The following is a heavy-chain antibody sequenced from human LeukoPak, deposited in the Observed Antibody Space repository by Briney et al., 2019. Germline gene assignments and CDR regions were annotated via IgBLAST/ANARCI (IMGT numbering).Heavy chain of an antibody. CDR3: ARRSHGDYASYWYFDL. CDR2: IYYSGST. J-gene: IGHJ2*01. V-gene: IGHV4-59*01. Sequence: SETLSLTCTVSGGSISSYYWSWIRQPPGKGLEWIGYIYYSGSTNYNPSLKSRVTISVDTSKNQFSLKLSSVTAADTAVYYCARRSHGDYASYWYFDLWGRGTLVTVSS. CDR1: GGSISSYY. D-gene: IGHD4-17*01.